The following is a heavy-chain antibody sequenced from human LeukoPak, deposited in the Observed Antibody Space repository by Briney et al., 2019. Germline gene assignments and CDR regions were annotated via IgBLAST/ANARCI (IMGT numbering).Heavy chain of an antibody. CDR3: AKDSPYYYDSSGYSNY. CDR2: ISGSGGST. CDR1: GFTFSSYA. D-gene: IGHD3-22*01. V-gene: IGHV3-23*01. J-gene: IGHJ4*02. Sequence: GGSLGLSCAASGFTFSSYAMSWVRQAPGKGLEWVSAISGSGGSTYYADSVKGRFTISRDNSKNTLYLQMNSLRAEDTAVYYCAKDSPYYYDSSGYSNYWGQGTLVTVSS.